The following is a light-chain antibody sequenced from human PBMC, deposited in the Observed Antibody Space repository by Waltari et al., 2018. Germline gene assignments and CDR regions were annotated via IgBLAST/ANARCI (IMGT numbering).Light chain of an antibody. Sequence: DIQMTQSPSSVSASVGDRVTITCRASQDVRTSLAWYQQKPGKAPRLLIYHASSLQSGVPSSFSGSGSGTDFTLTISSLQPEDFATYSCQQSNSFPPTFGHGTKVEI. CDR1: QDVRTS. V-gene: IGKV1-12*01. J-gene: IGKJ1*01. CDR2: HAS. CDR3: QQSNSFPPT.